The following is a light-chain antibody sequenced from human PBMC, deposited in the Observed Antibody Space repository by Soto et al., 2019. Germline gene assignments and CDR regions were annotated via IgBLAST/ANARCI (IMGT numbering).Light chain of an antibody. J-gene: IGKJ2*01. CDR3: QQGYRSPST. V-gene: IGKV4-1*01. CDR2: WGS. Sequence: DIVLTQSPASLDVSLGERVTINCKSSQSLFFTSNKKNSLAWYQQKPGQPPKLIIYWGSSRESGVPARFRGAGSATDFTLTISSLQADDVAVYYCQQGYRSPSTFGQGTKVGIK. CDR1: QSLFFTSNKKNS.